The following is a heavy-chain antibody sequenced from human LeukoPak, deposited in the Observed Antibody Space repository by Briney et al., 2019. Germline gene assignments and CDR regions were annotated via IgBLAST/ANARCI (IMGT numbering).Heavy chain of an antibody. D-gene: IGHD3-9*01. V-gene: IGHV3-30-3*01. CDR2: ISYDGSNK. CDR1: GFTFSSYA. J-gene: IGHJ6*03. Sequence: GGSLRLSCAASGFTFSSYAMHWVRQAPGKGLEWVAVISYDGSNKYYADSVKGRFTISRDNSKNTLYLQTNSLRAEDTAVYYCASLEGGILTGYLDYYYYYMDVWGKGTTVTVSS. CDR3: ASLEGGILTGYLDYYYYYMDV.